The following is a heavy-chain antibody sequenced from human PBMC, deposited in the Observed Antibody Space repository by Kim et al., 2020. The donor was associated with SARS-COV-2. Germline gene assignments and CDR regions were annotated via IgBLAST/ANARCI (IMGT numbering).Heavy chain of an antibody. CDR2: IWYDGSNK. CDR1: GFTFSSYG. Sequence: GGSLRLSCAASGFTFSSYGMHWVRQAPGKGLEWVAVIWYDGSNKYYADSVKGRFTISRDNSKNTLYLQMNSLRAEDQSVYYCARVDPPSLGYYYYYYGMDVWGQGTTVTVSS. V-gene: IGHV3-33*01. J-gene: IGHJ6*02. D-gene: IGHD1-26*01. CDR3: ARVDPPSLGYYYYYYGMDV.